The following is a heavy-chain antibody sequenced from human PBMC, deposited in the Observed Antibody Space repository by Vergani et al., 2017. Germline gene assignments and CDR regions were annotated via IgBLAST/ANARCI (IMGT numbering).Heavy chain of an antibody. CDR2: IIPIFGTA. J-gene: IGHJ4*02. CDR3: ARGRHLGGPYAY. V-gene: IGHV1-69*01. Sequence: QVQLVQSGAEVKKPGSSVKVSCKASGGTFRSYAISWVRQAPGQGLEWMGGIIPIFGTANYAQNFQGRVTMTADESTSTAYMELSSLRSEDTAVYYCARGRHLGGPYAYWGQGTLVTVFS. CDR1: GGTFRSYA. D-gene: IGHD3-16*01.